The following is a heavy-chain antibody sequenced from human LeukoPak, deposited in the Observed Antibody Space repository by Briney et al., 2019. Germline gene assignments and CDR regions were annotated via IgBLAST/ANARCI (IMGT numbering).Heavy chain of an antibody. V-gene: IGHV3-23*01. CDR2: ISGSGGIT. J-gene: IGHJ4*02. D-gene: IGHD6-13*01. CDR1: GFTFSSYT. CDR3: AKDSAAVGGPTTD. Sequence: GGSLRLSCAASGFTFSSYTMSWVRQAPGKGKEWASLISGSGGITYYADSVKGRFTISRDNSKNTLYLQMDSLRAEDTAVYYCAKDSAAVGGPTTDWGQGTLVTVSS.